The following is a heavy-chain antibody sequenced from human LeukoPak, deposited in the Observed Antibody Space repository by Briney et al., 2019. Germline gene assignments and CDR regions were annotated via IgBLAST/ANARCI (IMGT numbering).Heavy chain of an antibody. CDR1: GGSISSYY. CDR3: ARVGGSSGWYFFGAFDI. V-gene: IGHV4-59*01. J-gene: IGHJ3*02. CDR2: IYYSGST. D-gene: IGHD6-19*01. Sequence: SETLSLTCTVSGGSISSYYWSWIRQPPGKGLEWIGYIYYSGSTNYNPSLKSRVTISVDTSKNQFSLKLSSVTAADTAVYYCARVGGSSGWYFFGAFDIWGQGTMVAVSS.